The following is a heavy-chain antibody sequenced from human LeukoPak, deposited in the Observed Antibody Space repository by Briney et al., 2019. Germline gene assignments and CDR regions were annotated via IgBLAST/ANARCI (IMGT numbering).Heavy chain of an antibody. D-gene: IGHD3-3*01. CDR3: ATQSYDFWSGYFEYYYYYMDV. Sequence: SQTLSLTCTVSGGSISSGSYYCSWIRQPAGKGLEWIGHIYKSGSTNYNPSLKSRVTVSVDTSKNQFSLKLSSVTAADTAVYYCATQSYDFWSGYFEYYYYYMDVWGKGTTVTVSS. V-gene: IGHV4-61*09. J-gene: IGHJ6*03. CDR1: GGSISSGSYY. CDR2: IYKSGST.